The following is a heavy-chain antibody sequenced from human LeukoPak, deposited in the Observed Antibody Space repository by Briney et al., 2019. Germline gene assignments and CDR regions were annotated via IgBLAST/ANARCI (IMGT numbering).Heavy chain of an antibody. CDR3: VRRLR. CDR2: ISSSGTTI. J-gene: IGHJ4*02. CDR1: GFTFSSYE. D-gene: IGHD3-16*01. V-gene: IGHV3-48*03. Sequence: GGSLRLSCAASGFTFSSYEMNWVRQAPGKGLDWVSDISSSGTTIYDADSVKGRFTISRDNAKNSLYLQMNSLRAEDTAVYYCVRRLRWGQGTLVTVSS.